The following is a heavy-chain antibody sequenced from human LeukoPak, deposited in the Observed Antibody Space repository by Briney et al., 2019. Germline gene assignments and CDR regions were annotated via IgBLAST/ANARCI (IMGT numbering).Heavy chain of an antibody. D-gene: IGHD6-13*01. J-gene: IGHJ4*02. CDR2: INHSGST. V-gene: IGHV4-34*01. CDR1: GGSFSGYY. Sequence: PSETLSLTCAVYGGSFSGYYWSWIRQPPGKGLEWIGEINHSGSTNYNPSLKSRVTISVDTSKNQFSLKLSSVTAADTAVYYCARGRAAAGTPLDYWGQGTLVNVSS. CDR3: ARGRAAAGTPLDY.